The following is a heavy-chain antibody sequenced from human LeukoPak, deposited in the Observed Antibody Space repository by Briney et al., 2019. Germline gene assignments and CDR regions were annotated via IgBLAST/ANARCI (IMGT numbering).Heavy chain of an antibody. CDR3: ARGLDCGGGCYLGGWFDP. V-gene: IGHV1-8*01. J-gene: IGHJ5*02. Sequence: ASVKVSCKASGYTFTSYDINWVRQATGQGLEWMGWMNPNSGNTGYAQKFQGRVTMTRNTSISTAYMELSSLRSEDTAVYYCARGLDCGGGCYLGGWFDPWGQGTLVTVSS. D-gene: IGHD2-21*02. CDR1: GYTFTSYD. CDR2: MNPNSGNT.